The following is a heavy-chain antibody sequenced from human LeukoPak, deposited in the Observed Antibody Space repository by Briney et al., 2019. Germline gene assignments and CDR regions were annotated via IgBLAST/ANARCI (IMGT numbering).Heavy chain of an antibody. CDR3: ARHPIAYYGSGSPNWFDP. J-gene: IGHJ5*02. CDR2: IYPADSDT. Sequence: GESLKISCKGSGYSFTTYWIGWVRQMPGKGLEWMGIIYPADSDTKYSPSFQGQVTISADKSISTAYLQWSSLKASGTAMYYCARHPIAYYGSGSPNWFDPWGQGTLVTVSS. V-gene: IGHV5-51*01. CDR1: GYSFTTYW. D-gene: IGHD3-10*01.